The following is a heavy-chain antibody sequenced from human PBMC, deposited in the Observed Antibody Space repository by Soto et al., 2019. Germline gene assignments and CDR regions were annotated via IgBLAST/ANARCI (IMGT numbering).Heavy chain of an antibody. CDR2: INPDNGNT. CDR1: GYTFTRYT. CDR3: ARGIATGQLDP. Sequence: QVQLVQSGAEVKKPGASVKISCKASGYTFTRYTMNWVRQAPGQRLEWMGWINPDNGNTKSSQKFQDRVIITRDTSASTAYRALSRLRSEDTAVYYCARGIATGQLDPWGQGTLVTVSS. D-gene: IGHD2-15*01. V-gene: IGHV1-3*01. J-gene: IGHJ5*02.